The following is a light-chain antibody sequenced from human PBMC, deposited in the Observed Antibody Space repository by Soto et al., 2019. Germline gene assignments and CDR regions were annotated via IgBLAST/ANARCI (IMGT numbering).Light chain of an antibody. V-gene: IGLV1-51*01. CDR3: ATWDYSLTGEV. J-gene: IGLJ2*01. Sequence: QSVLTQPPSVSAAPGQKVTISCSGSSSNIGNNYVSWYQQLPGTAPKLLIYDNNKRPSGIPDRFSGSKSGTSVTLDITGLQTGDEADYYCATWDYSLTGEVFGGGTKLTVL. CDR1: SSNIGNNY. CDR2: DNN.